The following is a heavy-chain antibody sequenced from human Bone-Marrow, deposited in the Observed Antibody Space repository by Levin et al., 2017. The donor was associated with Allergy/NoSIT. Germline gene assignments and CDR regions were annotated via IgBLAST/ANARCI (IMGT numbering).Heavy chain of an antibody. CDR1: GFNFDDYT. V-gene: IGHV3-9*01. CDR2: IRWNANNI. Sequence: QPGGSLRLSCAASGFNFDDYTMHWVRQAPGKGLEWVSGIRWNANNIGYADSVKGRFTISRDNAKNSLYLQMNSLRGGDTALYYCAKDSNTGYDYRHIDYWGQGTLVIVSS. J-gene: IGHJ4*02. CDR3: AKDSNTGYDYRHIDY. D-gene: IGHD5-12*01.